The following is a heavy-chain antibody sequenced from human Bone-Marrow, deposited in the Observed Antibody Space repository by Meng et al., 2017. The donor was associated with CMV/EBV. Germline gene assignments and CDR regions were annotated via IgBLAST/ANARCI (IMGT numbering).Heavy chain of an antibody. CDR1: GGSFSGYY. Sequence: SETLSLTCAVYGGSFSGYYWSWIRQPPGKGLEWIGYIYYSGSTNYNPSLKSRVTISVDTSKNQFSLKLSSVTAADTAVYYCARWGGAAFDIWGQGRRVTV. V-gene: IGHV4-59*01. CDR2: IYYSGST. D-gene: IGHD1-26*01. J-gene: IGHJ3*02. CDR3: ARWGGAAFDI.